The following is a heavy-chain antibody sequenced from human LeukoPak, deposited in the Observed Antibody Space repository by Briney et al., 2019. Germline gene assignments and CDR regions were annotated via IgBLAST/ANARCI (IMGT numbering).Heavy chain of an antibody. D-gene: IGHD3-22*01. CDR3: AKDRYYDSSGYYY. J-gene: IGHJ4*02. Sequence: PGGSLRLSCAASGFTFSSYAMNWVRQAPGKGLEWVSTISGSGANTYNADSVKGRFTISRDNSKNTLYLQMNSLRAEDTAVYYCAKDRYYDSSGYYYWGQGTLVTVSS. V-gene: IGHV3-23*01. CDR2: ISGSGANT. CDR1: GFTFSSYA.